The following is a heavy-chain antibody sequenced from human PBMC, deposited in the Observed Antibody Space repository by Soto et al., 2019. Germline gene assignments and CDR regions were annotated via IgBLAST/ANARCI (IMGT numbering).Heavy chain of an antibody. CDR1: GFTVSSKY. CDR2: IQSGGPT. V-gene: IGHV3-66*01. CDR3: AGEVVFCDGGRCYGVPLDV. D-gene: IGHD2-15*01. J-gene: IGHJ6*04. Sequence: EVQLVESGGGLVQPGGSLRLSCAASGFTVSSKYMSWVRQAPGKGLEWVSLIQSGGPTYYADSVKGRFTISRDTSENTVHFKRDGLGAEDTVFYYWAGEVVFCDGGRCYGVPLDVGGKGTTVPVSS.